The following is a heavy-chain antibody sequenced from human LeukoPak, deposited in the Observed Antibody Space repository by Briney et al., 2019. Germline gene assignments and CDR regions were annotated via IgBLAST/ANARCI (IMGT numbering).Heavy chain of an antibody. CDR3: ARRSRRIVVGVVN. J-gene: IGHJ4*02. Sequence: MSSETLSLTCAVYGGSFSGYYWSWIRQPPGKGLEWIGEINHSGSTNYNPSLKSRVTISVDTSKNQFSLKLSPVTAADTAVYYCARRSRRIVVGVVNWGQGTLVTVSS. V-gene: IGHV4-34*01. CDR1: GGSFSGYY. CDR2: INHSGST. D-gene: IGHD1-26*01.